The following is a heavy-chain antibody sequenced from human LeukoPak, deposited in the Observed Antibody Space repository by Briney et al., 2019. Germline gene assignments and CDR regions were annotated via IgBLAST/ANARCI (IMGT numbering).Heavy chain of an antibody. CDR1: GYSFTSYW. CDR3: ARPADYYDSSGYQRGQEAFDI. D-gene: IGHD3-22*01. V-gene: IGHV5-51*01. Sequence: ESLKISCKGSGYSFTSYWIGWVRQMPGKGLEWMGIIYPGDSDTRYSPSFQGQVTISADKSISTAYLQWSSLKASDTAMYYCARPADYYDSSGYQRGQEAFDIWGQGTMVTVSS. CDR2: IYPGDSDT. J-gene: IGHJ3*02.